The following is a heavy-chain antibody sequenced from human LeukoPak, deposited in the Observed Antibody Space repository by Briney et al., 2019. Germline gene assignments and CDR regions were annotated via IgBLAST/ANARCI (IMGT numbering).Heavy chain of an antibody. CDR3: ARDVYYDFWSGCQAPSAFDI. J-gene: IGHJ3*02. Sequence: GASVKVSCKASGYTFTGYYMHWVRQAPGQGLEWMGWISAYNGNTNYAQKLQGRVTMTTDTSTSTAYMELRSLRSDDTAVYYCARDVYYDFWSGCQAPSAFDIWGQGTMVTVSS. CDR1: GYTFTGYY. CDR2: ISAYNGNT. D-gene: IGHD3-3*01. V-gene: IGHV1-18*04.